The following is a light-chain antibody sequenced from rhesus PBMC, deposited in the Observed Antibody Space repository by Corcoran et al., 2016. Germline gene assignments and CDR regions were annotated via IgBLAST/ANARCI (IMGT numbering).Light chain of an antibody. J-gene: IGKJ1*01. CDR1: QSINSW. V-gene: IGKV1-22*01. Sequence: DIQMTQSPSSLSASVGDTVTITCRASQSINSWLAWYQQKPGKAPKLLIYKASTLQGGVPSRFSGNGSGTVFTLTISSLLSEDFATYFCQQYSSGPWTFGQGTKVEIK. CDR2: KAS. CDR3: QQYSSGPWT.